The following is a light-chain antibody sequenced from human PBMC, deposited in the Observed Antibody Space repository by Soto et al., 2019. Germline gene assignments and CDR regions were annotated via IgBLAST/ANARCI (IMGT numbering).Light chain of an antibody. CDR1: SSDVGSYNL. V-gene: IGLV2-23*01. CDR3: CSYSGRNTYV. CDR2: EGS. J-gene: IGLJ1*01. Sequence: QSVLPQPASVSGSPGQSITISCTGTSSDVGSYNLVSWYQQHPGKAPKLMIYEGSKRPSGGSNRFSGSRSGNTASLTISGLQSEDEADYYCCSYSGRNTYVFVTGTKVTVL.